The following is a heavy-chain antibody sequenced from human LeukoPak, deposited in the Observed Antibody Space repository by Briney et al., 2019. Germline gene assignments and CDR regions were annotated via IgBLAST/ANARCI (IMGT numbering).Heavy chain of an antibody. CDR2: IYSGGST. CDR1: GFTVSSNY. CDR3: ARELWQQCLDY. D-gene: IGHD6-13*01. J-gene: IGHJ4*02. Sequence: PGGSLRLSCAASGFTVSSNYMSWVRQAPGKGLEWVSVIYSGGSTYYADSVKGRFTISRDNSKNTLYLQMNSLRAEDTAVYYCARELWQQCLDYWGQGTLVSVSS. V-gene: IGHV3-66*01.